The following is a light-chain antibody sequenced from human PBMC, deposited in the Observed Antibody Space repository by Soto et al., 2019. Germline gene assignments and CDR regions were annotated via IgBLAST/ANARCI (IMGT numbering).Light chain of an antibody. J-gene: IGLJ3*02. V-gene: IGLV1-51*01. CDR2: DNN. Sequence: QSVLTQPPSVSAAPGQTVTIFCSGSSSNIGSNSVSWYQRLPGAGPKLLIYDNNKRPSGIPDRFSGSKSGTSATLGITGLQTGDEADYSCGAWDDRLDIGVFGGGTKLTVL. CDR3: GAWDDRLDIGV. CDR1: SSNIGSNS.